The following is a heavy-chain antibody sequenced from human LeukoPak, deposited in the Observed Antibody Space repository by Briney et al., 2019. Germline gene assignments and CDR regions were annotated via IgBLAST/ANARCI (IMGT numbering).Heavy chain of an antibody. J-gene: IGHJ3*02. V-gene: IGHV4-30-2*01. CDR3: ARSSFVVVPAAIGVGAFDI. D-gene: IGHD2-2*01. CDR2: IYQSGST. CDR1: GGSISSGGYS. Sequence: MASETLSLTCAVSGGSISSGGYSWSWIRQPPGKGLEWIGYIYQSGSTYYNPSLKSRVTISVDRSKNQFSLKLSSVTAADTAVYYCARSSFVVVPAAIGVGAFDIWGQGTMVTVSS.